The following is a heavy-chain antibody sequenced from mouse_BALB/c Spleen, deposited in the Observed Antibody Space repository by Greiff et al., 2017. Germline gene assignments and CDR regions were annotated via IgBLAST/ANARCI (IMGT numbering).Heavy chain of an antibody. CDR3: ARSSTAYFDY. Sequence: EVQLVESGGGLVKPGGSLKLSCAASGFTFSSFGMHWVRQAPEKGLEWVAYISSGSSTIYYADTVKGRLTISRDNPKNTLFLQMTSLRSEDTAMYYCARSSTAYFDYWGQGTTLTVSS. V-gene: IGHV5-17*02. CDR1: GFTFSSFG. J-gene: IGHJ2*01. CDR2: ISSGSSTI. D-gene: IGHD1-2*01.